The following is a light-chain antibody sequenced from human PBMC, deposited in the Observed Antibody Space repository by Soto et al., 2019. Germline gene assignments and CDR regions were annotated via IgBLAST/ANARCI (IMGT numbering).Light chain of an antibody. CDR2: AAS. CDR1: QSISSY. CDR3: QQSYSTPRT. V-gene: IGKV1-39*01. J-gene: IGKJ1*01. Sequence: DIQITQSPSSLSASVGERVNITCWASQSISSYLNWYAQKAAKAPKLLIYAASSLQSGVPSRFIGSGSGTDSTLTISSLQPEDFTTYYCQQSYSTPRTFGQGTKVDIK.